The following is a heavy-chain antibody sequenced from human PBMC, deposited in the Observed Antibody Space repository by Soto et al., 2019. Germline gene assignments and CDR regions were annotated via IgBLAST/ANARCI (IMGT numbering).Heavy chain of an antibody. D-gene: IGHD1-1*01. V-gene: IGHV4-30-4*02. CDR2: IFYSGTT. CDR3: ARDLWVEPELYYYGMDV. Sequence: SETLSLTCTVSCDSISSADYYWSWIRQTPGKGLEWIGRIFYSGTTYYNPSLKSRLTVSVDTSKNHFSLRLTSVTAADTAVYYCARDLWVEPELYYYGMDVRGKGTTATVSS. J-gene: IGHJ6*04. CDR1: CDSISSADYY.